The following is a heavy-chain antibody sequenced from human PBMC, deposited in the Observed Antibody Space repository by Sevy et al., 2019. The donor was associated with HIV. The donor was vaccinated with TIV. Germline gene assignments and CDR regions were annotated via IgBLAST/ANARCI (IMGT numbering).Heavy chain of an antibody. V-gene: IGHV3-21*01. CDR3: ARDRGCSSTSCHYYYGMDV. D-gene: IGHD2-2*01. CDR2: ISSSSSYI. Sequence: GGSLRLSCAASGFTFSSYSMNWVRQAPGKGLEWVSSISSSSSYIYYADSVKRRFTISRDNAKNSLYLQMNSLRAEDTAVYYCARDRGCSSTSCHYYYGMDVWGQGTTVTVSS. J-gene: IGHJ6*02. CDR1: GFTFSSYS.